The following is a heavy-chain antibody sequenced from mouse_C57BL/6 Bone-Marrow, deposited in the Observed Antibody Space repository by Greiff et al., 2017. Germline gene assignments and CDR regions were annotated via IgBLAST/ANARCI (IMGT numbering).Heavy chain of an antibody. CDR1: GYTFTSYG. CDR2: IYPRSGNT. Sequence: QVQLQQSGAELARPGASVKLSCKASGYTFTSYGISWVKQRTGQGLEWIGEIYPRSGNTYYNEKFKGKATLTADKSSSTAYMELRSLTSEDAAVYFCAREGYYYAMDYWGQGTSVTVSS. J-gene: IGHJ4*01. V-gene: IGHV1-81*01. CDR3: AREGYYYAMDY.